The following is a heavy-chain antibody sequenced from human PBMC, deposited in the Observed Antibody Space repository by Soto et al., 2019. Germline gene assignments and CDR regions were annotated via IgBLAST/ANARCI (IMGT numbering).Heavy chain of an antibody. J-gene: IGHJ4*02. Sequence: SETLSLTCTVSGGSISSGGYYWSWIRQHPGKGLEWIGYIYYSGSTYYNPSLKSRVTISVDTSKNQFSLKLSSVTAADTAVYYCARGPHYGSSTDFFDFWGQGTLVTVSS. CDR2: IYYSGST. CDR3: ARGPHYGSSTDFFDF. V-gene: IGHV4-31*03. D-gene: IGHD3-16*01. CDR1: GGSISSGGYY.